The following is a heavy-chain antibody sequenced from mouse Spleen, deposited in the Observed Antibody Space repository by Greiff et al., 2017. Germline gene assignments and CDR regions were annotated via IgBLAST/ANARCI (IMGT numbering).Heavy chain of an antibody. V-gene: IGHV5-9-3*01. CDR2: ISSGGSYT. J-gene: IGHJ2*01. D-gene: IGHD2-13*01. CDR3: ARHGEGYFDY. CDR1: GFTFSSYA. Sequence: EVQRVESGGGLVKPGGSLKLSCAASGFTFSSYAMSWVRQTPEKRLEWVATISSGGSYTYYPDTVKGRFTISRDNAKNTLYLQMSRLKSEDTAMYYCARHGEGYFDYWGQGTTLTVSS.